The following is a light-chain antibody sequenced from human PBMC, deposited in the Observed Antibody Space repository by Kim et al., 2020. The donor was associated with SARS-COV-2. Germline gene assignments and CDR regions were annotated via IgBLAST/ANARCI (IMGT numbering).Light chain of an antibody. Sequence: QSALTQPASISGSPGQSITISCSGTSSDVGGYKYVSWYQQHPGKAPKFIIYDVSKRPSGVSNRFSGSKSGNTASLTISGLQAEDEADYYCSSYTSIATWVFGGGTKLTVL. V-gene: IGLV2-14*03. J-gene: IGLJ3*02. CDR3: SSYTSIATWV. CDR2: DVS. CDR1: SSDVGGYKY.